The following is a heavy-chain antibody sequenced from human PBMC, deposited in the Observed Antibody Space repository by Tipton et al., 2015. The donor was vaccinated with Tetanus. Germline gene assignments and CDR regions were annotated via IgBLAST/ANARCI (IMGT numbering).Heavy chain of an antibody. J-gene: IGHJ3*02. CDR1: GGSVNSGTYY. V-gene: IGHV4-61*01. CDR2: IYYGGVT. Sequence: TLSLTCSVSGGSVNSGTYYWSWIRQPPGKGLEWLGDIYYGGVTQYNPSLESRVTISMDTSKNQVSLRLTSVTAADTAVYYCAREDYFDISAFDIWGQGTMVTVSS. D-gene: IGHD2/OR15-2a*01. CDR3: AREDYFDISAFDI.